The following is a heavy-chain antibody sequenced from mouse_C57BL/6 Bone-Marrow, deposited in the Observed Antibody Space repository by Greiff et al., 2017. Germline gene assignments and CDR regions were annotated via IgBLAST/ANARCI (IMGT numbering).Heavy chain of an antibody. CDR2: IDPSDSYT. Sequence: QVQLQQPGAELVMPGASVKLSCTASGYTFTSYWMHWVKQRPGQGLEWIGEIDPSDSYTKSNQKFKGKSTLTVDKSSSTAYMQLNSLTSEDSAVYNCASGHDGYGWFAYWGQGTLVTVSS. CDR3: ASGHDGYGWFAY. V-gene: IGHV1-69*01. J-gene: IGHJ3*01. CDR1: GYTFTSYW. D-gene: IGHD2-3*01.